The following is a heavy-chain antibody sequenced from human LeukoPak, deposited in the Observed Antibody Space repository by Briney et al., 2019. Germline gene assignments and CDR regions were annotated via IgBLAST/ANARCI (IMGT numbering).Heavy chain of an antibody. J-gene: IGHJ4*02. D-gene: IGHD2-21*02. CDR1: GFTFSSYS. CDR3: ARAVETVPPYFYY. V-gene: IGHV3-48*04. CDR2: ISSSSSTI. Sequence: GGSLRLSCAASGFTFSSYSMNWVRQAQGKGLEWVSYISSSSSTIYYADSVKGRFTISRDNAKNSLYLQMNSLRAEDTAVYYCARAVETVPPYFYYWGQGTLVTVSS.